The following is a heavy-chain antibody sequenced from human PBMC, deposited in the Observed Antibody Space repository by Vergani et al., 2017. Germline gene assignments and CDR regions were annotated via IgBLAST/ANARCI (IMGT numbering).Heavy chain of an antibody. CDR3: ARDAVSSGWLRYFDY. Sequence: EVQLVESGGGLVQPGGSLRLSCAASGITVSSNYMSWVRQAPGKGLEWVSVIYSGGSTYYADSVKGRFTISRDNSKNTLYLQMNSLRAEDTAVYYCARDAVSSGWLRYFDYWGQGTLVTVSS. D-gene: IGHD6-19*01. CDR1: GITVSSNY. V-gene: IGHV3-66*02. J-gene: IGHJ4*02. CDR2: IYSGGST.